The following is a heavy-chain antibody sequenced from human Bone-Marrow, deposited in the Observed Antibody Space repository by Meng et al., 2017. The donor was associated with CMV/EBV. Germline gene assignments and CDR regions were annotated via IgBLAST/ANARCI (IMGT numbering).Heavy chain of an antibody. Sequence: GESMKISCTASGFTFGDYAMSWGRQAPGKGLEWVGFIRSKAYGGTTEYAASVKGRFTISRDDSKSIAYLQMNSLKTEDTAGYYCTRGGVVVRGDYWGQGTLVTVSS. CDR1: GFTFGDYA. D-gene: IGHD2-15*01. J-gene: IGHJ4*02. V-gene: IGHV3-49*04. CDR3: TRGGVVVRGDY. CDR2: IRSKAYGGTT.